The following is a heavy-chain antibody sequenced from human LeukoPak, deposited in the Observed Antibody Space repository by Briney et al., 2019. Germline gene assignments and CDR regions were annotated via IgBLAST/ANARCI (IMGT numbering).Heavy chain of an antibody. CDR1: GFTFSSYS. D-gene: IGHD5-12*01. V-gene: IGHV3-21*01. CDR3: ATSRWLQAPFDY. Sequence: GGSLRLSCAASGFTFSSYSMNWVRQAPGKGLEWVSSISSSSSYIYYADSVKGRFTISRDNSKNTLYLQMNSLRAEDTAVYYCATSRWLQAPFDYWGQGTLVTVSS. J-gene: IGHJ4*02. CDR2: ISSSSSYI.